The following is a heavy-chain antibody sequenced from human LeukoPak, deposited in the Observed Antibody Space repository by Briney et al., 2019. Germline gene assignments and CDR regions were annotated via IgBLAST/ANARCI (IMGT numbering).Heavy chain of an antibody. V-gene: IGHV4-39*07. CDR1: GGSISSSSYY. CDR3: ATMTRYSGSPHEY. Sequence: TSETLSLTCTVSGGSISSSSYYWGWIRQPPGKGLEWIGSIYYSGSTYYNPSLKSRVTISVDTSKNQFSLKLSSVTAADTAVYYCATMTRYSGSPHEYWGQGTLVTVSS. J-gene: IGHJ4*02. D-gene: IGHD1-26*01. CDR2: IYYSGST.